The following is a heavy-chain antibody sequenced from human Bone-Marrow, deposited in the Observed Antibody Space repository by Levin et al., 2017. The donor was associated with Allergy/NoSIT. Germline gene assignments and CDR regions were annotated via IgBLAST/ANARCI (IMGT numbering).Heavy chain of an antibody. CDR1: GGSITTSSYY. V-gene: IGHV4-39*01. Sequence: PSETLSLTCTVSGGSITTSSYYWAWIRQPPGKGLEWIATIFYIGSTYYNPSLKSRVTISVDISKNQFTLQVNSVTAADTAVYYCAAMVNHAWFDPWGRGTLVTVSS. J-gene: IGHJ5*02. CDR3: AAMVNHAWFDP. D-gene: IGHD5-18*01. CDR2: IFYIGST.